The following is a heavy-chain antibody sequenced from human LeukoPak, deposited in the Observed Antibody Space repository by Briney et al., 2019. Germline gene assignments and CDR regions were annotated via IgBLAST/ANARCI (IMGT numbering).Heavy chain of an antibody. J-gene: IGHJ4*02. D-gene: IGHD3-22*01. CDR1: GGSISSHY. V-gene: IGHV4-59*08. Sequence: SETLSLTCTVSGGSISSHYWSWIRQPPGKGLEWIGYIYYSGSTNYNPSLKSRVTISVDTSKNHFSLKLSSVTAADTAVYYCARCLAYYYDSSGGVYYFDYWGQGTLVTVSS. CDR2: IYYSGST. CDR3: ARCLAYYYDSSGGVYYFDY.